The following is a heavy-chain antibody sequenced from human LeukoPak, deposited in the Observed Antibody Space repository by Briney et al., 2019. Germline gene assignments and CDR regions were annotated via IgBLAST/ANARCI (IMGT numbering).Heavy chain of an antibody. CDR1: GYTFTHYY. D-gene: IGHD2-15*01. CDR2: INPNSGDT. CDR3: TRVFRAADY. J-gene: IGHJ4*02. V-gene: IGHV1-2*02. Sequence: GASVKVSCNASGYTFTHYYIHWVRQAPRHGLQWMGWINPNSGDTKYAQQFQGRVSMTRDTSITTAYMELNRLTSDDTAVYYRTRVFRAADYWGQGTLVTVSS.